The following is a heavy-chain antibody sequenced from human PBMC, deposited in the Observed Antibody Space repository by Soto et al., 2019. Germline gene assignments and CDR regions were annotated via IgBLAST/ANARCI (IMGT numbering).Heavy chain of an antibody. CDR2: IIPIFGTA. J-gene: IGHJ3*02. Sequence: SVKVSCKASGGTFSSCAISWVRQAPGQGLEWMGGIIPIFGTANYAQKFQGRVTMTADTSTSTAYMELRSLRSDDTAVYYCARGEDRRHYDYIWGSYRSYAFDIWGQGTMVTVSS. CDR3: ARGEDRRHYDYIWGSYRSYAFDI. D-gene: IGHD3-16*02. V-gene: IGHV1-69*06. CDR1: GGTFSSCA.